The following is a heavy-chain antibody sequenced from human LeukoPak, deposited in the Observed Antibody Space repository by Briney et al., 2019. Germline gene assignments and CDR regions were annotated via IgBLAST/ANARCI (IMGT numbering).Heavy chain of an antibody. CDR2: IYTGGTT. Sequence: GGSLRLSCAASGFSVSGNSMIWVRQAPGKGLEWVSVIYTGGTTYYADSVKGRFTISRDTSKNTLLLQMDSLRAEDTAIYYCARDGYLPVAGLAFDHWGQGTLVTVSS. CDR3: ARDGYLPVAGLAFDH. J-gene: IGHJ4*02. CDR1: GFSVSGNS. V-gene: IGHV3-66*01. D-gene: IGHD6-19*01.